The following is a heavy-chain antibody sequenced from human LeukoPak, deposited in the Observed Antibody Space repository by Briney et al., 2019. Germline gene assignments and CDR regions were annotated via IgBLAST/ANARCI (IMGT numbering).Heavy chain of an antibody. V-gene: IGHV3-11*04. D-gene: IGHD5-12*01. CDR3: ARDLGVDIVATNGEGEDY. CDR2: ISSSGSTI. Sequence: GSLRLSCAASGFTFSDYYMSWIRQAPGKGLEWVSYISSSGSTIYYADSVKGRFTISRDNAKNSLYLQMNSLRAEDTAVYYCARDLGVDIVATNGEGEDYWGQGTLVTVSS. J-gene: IGHJ4*02. CDR1: GFTFSDYY.